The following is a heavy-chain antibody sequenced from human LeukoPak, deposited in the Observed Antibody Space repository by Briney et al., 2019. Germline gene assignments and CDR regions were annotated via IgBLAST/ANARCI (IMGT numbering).Heavy chain of an antibody. CDR3: TRSLLNTEQHYYYGMDV. CDR1: GFTFGDYA. CDR2: IRSKAYGGTT. V-gene: IGHV3-49*04. J-gene: IGHJ6*04. D-gene: IGHD5-18*01. Sequence: GGSLRLSCTASGFTFGDYAMSWVRQAPGKGLEWVGFIRSKAYGGTTEYAASVKGRFTISRDDSKSIAYLQMNSLKTEDTAVYYCTRSLLNTEQHYYYGMDVWGKGTTVTVSS.